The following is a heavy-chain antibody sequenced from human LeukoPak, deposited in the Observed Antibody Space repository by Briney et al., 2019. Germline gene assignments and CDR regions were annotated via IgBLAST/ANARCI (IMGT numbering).Heavy chain of an antibody. CDR1: GGSISSYY. J-gene: IGHJ4*02. CDR2: IYYSGST. V-gene: IGHV4-59*12. Sequence: SETLSLTCTVSGGSISSYYWSWIRQPPGKGLEWIGYIYYSGSTNYNPSLKSRVTISVDTSKNQFSLKLSSVTAADTAVYYCARGQRITGTSNFDYWGQGTLVTVSS. D-gene: IGHD1-7*01. CDR3: ARGQRITGTSNFDY.